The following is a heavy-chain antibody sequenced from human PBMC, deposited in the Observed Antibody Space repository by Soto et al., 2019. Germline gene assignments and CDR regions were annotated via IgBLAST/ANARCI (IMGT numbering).Heavy chain of an antibody. CDR1: GASIKTCGYY. CDR3: ATTRGYVFYYFDS. Sequence: SETLSLTCTVSGASIKTCGYYWTWIRQHPVKGLEWIGYIYYSGTTYYTPSLESRVTMSVDLSTNQFSLRLTSVTAADTAVNYGATTRGYVFYYFDSGGQGALVPVSS. V-gene: IGHV4-31*03. D-gene: IGHD6-25*01. J-gene: IGHJ4*02. CDR2: IYYSGTT.